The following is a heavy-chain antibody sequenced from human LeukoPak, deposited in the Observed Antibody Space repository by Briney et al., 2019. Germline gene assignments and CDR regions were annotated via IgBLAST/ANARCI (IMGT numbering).Heavy chain of an antibody. CDR3: TRARNGGSFDP. J-gene: IGHJ5*02. CDR2: IGADGDI. CDR1: GFPFSSHD. D-gene: IGHD3-16*01. V-gene: IGHV3-13*01. Sequence: GGSLRLSCAASGFPFSSHDMHWVRQAPGKTLEWVSVIGADGDIYYSVSVKGRFTISRENAKNSLYLQMNSLRAGDTAVYYCTRARNGGSFDPWGQGTLVTVPS.